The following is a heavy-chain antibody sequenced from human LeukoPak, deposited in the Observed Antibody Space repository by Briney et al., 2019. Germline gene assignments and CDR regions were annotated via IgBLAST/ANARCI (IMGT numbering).Heavy chain of an antibody. Sequence: SETLSLTCTVSGGSTNNFYWSWIRQAPGKGLEWIGYIYYSGRTDYNPSLKSRVIISVGTSKNQISLKLSSVTAADTAVYYCARAGGVVGALDAFDIWGQGTMVTVSS. CDR3: ARAGGVVGALDAFDI. J-gene: IGHJ3*02. V-gene: IGHV4-59*12. D-gene: IGHD1-26*01. CDR2: IYYSGRT. CDR1: GGSTNNFY.